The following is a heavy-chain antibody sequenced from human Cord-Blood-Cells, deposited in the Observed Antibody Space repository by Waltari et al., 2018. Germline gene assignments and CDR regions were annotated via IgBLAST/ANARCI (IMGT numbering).Heavy chain of an antibody. CDR1: GGSFSGYY. CDR2: INHSGST. V-gene: IGHV4-34*01. Sequence: QVQLQQWGAGLLKPSETLSLTCAVHGGSFSGYYWSWHRQPPGKGMAWIGEINHSGSTNYNPSLKSRVTISVDTSKNQFSLKLSSVTAADTAVYYCARALPDCSSTSCYYDYWGQGTLVTVSS. CDR3: ARALPDCSSTSCYYDY. J-gene: IGHJ4*02. D-gene: IGHD2-2*01.